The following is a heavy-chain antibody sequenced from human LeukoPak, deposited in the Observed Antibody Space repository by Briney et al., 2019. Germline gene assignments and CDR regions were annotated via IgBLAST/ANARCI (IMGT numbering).Heavy chain of an antibody. CDR1: GYAFTSYG. V-gene: IGHV1-18*01. CDR2: ISAYNGNT. Sequence: ASVKVSCKASGYAFTSYGISWVRQAPGQGLEWMGWISAYNGNTNYAQKLQGRVTMTTDTSTSTAYMELRSLRSDDTAVYYCARVERTTLSFDYWGQGTLVTVSS. CDR3: ARVERTTLSFDY. D-gene: IGHD1-1*01. J-gene: IGHJ4*02.